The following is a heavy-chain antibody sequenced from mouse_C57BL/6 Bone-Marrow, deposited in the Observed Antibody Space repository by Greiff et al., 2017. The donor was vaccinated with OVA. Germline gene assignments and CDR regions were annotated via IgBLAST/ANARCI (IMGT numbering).Heavy chain of an antibody. V-gene: IGHV14-4*01. CDR2: IDPENGDT. CDR3: TTGPMVTTDPSY. CDR1: GFNIKDDY. J-gene: IGHJ3*01. Sequence: VQLKESGAELVRPGASVKLSCTASGFNIKDDYMHWVKQRPEQGLEWIGWIDPENGDTEYASKFQGKATITADTSSNTAYLQLSSLTSEDTAVYYCTTGPMVTTDPSYWGQGTLVTVSA. D-gene: IGHD2-2*01.